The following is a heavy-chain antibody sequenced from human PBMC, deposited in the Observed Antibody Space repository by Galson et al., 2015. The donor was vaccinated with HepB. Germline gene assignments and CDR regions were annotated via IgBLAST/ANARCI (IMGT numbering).Heavy chain of an antibody. CDR3: ARVGPGRDGYNYGALDI. V-gene: IGHV6-1*01. J-gene: IGHJ3*02. CDR1: GDSVSSNRAA. CDR2: TLYRCTWCI. Sequence: CAISGDSVSSNRAAWNWIRQSPSRGLEGLGRTLYRCTWCIDYVASVRSRIIINPYTSNNQVSLQLNSVTAEDTAVYYCARVGPGRDGYNYGALDIWAQGTMVTVSS. D-gene: IGHD5-24*01.